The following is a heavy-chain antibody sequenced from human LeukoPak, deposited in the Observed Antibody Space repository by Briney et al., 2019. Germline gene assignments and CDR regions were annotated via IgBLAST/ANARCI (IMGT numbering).Heavy chain of an antibody. J-gene: IGHJ4*02. CDR3: ARASFRYCSGGSCKTTTQFPY. Sequence: ASVKVSCKASGYTFTGYYMHWVRQAPGQGLEWMGWINPNSGGTNYAQKFQGRVTMTRDTSISTAYMELSRLRSDDTAVYHCARASFRYCSGGSCKTTTQFPYWGQGTLVTVSS. CDR2: INPNSGGT. CDR1: GYTFTGYY. V-gene: IGHV1-2*02. D-gene: IGHD2-15*01.